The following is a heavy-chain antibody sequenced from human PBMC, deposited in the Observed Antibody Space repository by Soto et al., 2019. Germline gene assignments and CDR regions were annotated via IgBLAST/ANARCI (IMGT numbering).Heavy chain of an antibody. D-gene: IGHD3-3*01. CDR2: ISGSGGST. J-gene: IGHJ6*02. CDR1: GFTFSSYA. V-gene: IGHV3-23*01. CDR3: EKDPGSGYYTLAVEYLYYYCGMDV. Sequence: PGGSLRLSCAASGFTFSSYAMSWVRQAPGKGLEWVSAISGSGGSTYYADSVKGRFTISRDTSKNTLYLQMNSLRAEDTAVYYCEKDPGSGYYTLAVEYLYYYCGMDVWGQVTVFTVPS.